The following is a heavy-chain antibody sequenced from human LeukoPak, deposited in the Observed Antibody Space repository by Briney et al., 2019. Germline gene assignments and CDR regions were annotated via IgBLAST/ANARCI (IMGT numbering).Heavy chain of an antibody. V-gene: IGHV4-34*01. J-gene: IGHJ5*02. Sequence: SETLSLTCAVYGGSFSGYYWSWIRQPPGKGLEWIGEINHSGSTNYNPSLKSRVTISVDTSRNQFSLKLSSVTAADTAVYYCARRVVPAAIRDWFDPWGQGTLVTVSS. CDR3: ARRVVPAAIRDWFDP. CDR2: INHSGST. CDR1: GGSFSGYY. D-gene: IGHD2-2*02.